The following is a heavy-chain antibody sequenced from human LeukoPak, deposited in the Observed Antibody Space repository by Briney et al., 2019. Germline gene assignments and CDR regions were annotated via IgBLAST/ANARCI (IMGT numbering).Heavy chain of an antibody. V-gene: IGHV3-21*01. J-gene: IGHJ6*04. CDR1: GFTFSTYN. D-gene: IGHD3-10*02. CDR2: ITSSSSYT. CDR3: AELGITMIGGV. Sequence: GGSLRLSCAASGFTFSTYNMNWVRQAPGKGLEWVSSITSSSSYTFYADSVRGRFTISRDNAKNSLYLQMNSLRAEDTAVYYCAELGITMIGGVWGKGTTVTISS.